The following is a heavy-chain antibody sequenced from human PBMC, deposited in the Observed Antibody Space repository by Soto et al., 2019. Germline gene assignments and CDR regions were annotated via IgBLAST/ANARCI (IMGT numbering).Heavy chain of an antibody. CDR3: ATPDS. CDR2: IIGSGTST. V-gene: IGHV3-23*01. J-gene: IGHJ4*02. CDR1: GFTFSTYV. Sequence: PGGSLRLSCAASGFTFSTYVMSWVRQAPGKGLEWVSTIIGSGTSTYYADSVKGRFTISRDNSRNTLYLQLNSLRAEDTAVYYFATPDSWGQRTLVTVSS.